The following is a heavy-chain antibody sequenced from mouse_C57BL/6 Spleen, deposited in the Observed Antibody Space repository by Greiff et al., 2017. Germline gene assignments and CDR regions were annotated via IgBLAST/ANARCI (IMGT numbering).Heavy chain of an antibody. CDR3: ARWYYYGSSYRYFDV. CDR2: IYPRDGST. J-gene: IGHJ1*03. CDR1: GYTFTDHT. V-gene: IGHV1-78*01. Sequence: VKLQQSDAELVKPGASVKISCKVSGYTFTDHTIHWMKQRPEQGLEWIGYIYPRDGSTKYNEKFKGKATLTADKSSSTAYMQLNSLTSEDSAVYFCARWYYYGSSYRYFDVWGTGTTVTVSS. D-gene: IGHD1-1*01.